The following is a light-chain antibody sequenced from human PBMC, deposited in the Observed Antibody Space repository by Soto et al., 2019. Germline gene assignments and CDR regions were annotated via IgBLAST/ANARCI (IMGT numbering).Light chain of an antibody. CDR3: QQYESYPWT. J-gene: IGKJ1*01. CDR2: GAS. Sequence: DIQMTQSPSSLSASVGDRVTITCRASQGIRLNLAWFQQKPGIAPKCLIYGASRLQPRVPSRFIGSGSGTDFTLTITTMQPADFSTYYCQQYESYPWTFGQGTKVEI. V-gene: IGKV1-16*01. CDR1: QGIRLN.